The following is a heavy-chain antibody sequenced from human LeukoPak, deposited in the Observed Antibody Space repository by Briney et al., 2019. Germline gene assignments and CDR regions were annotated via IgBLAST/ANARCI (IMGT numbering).Heavy chain of an antibody. V-gene: IGHV3-7*01. Sequence: PGGSLRLSCAASGFTFSSYEMNWVRQAPGKGLEWVANIKQDGSEKYYVDSVKGRFTISRDNAKNSLYLQMNSLRAEDTAVYYCARDSSPPPSDYWGQGTLVTVSS. CDR1: GFTFSSYE. CDR3: ARDSSPPPSDY. D-gene: IGHD6-13*01. J-gene: IGHJ4*02. CDR2: IKQDGSEK.